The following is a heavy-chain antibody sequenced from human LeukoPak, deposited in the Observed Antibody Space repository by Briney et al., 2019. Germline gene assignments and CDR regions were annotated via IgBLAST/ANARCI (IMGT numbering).Heavy chain of an antibody. CDR1: GFTFSSSW. CDR2: NPDGTTT. J-gene: IGHJ4*02. V-gene: IGHV3-74*01. CDR3: ATDLAGLFDY. Sequence: PGGSLRLSCAASGFTFSSSWMHWVRHAPGEGLVWVSRNPDGTTTSYADSVKGRFTISRHNARNTLFLQMNSLRVDDTAVYYCATDLAGLFDYWGRGTLVSVSS.